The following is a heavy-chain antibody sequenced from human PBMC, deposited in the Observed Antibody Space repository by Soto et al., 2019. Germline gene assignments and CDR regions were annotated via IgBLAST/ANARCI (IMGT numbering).Heavy chain of an antibody. CDR1: GGSICSYY. J-gene: IGHJ4*02. D-gene: IGHD6-6*01. CDR2: IYYSGST. V-gene: IGHV4-59*01. CDR3: ARVYSSSTSFDY. Sequence: SETLSLTCTVSGGSICSYYWSWIRQPPGKGLEWIGYIYYSGSTNYNPSLKSRVTIPVETSKNQFSLTLSSVTAADTAVYYCARVYSSSTSFDYWGQGTLVTVYS.